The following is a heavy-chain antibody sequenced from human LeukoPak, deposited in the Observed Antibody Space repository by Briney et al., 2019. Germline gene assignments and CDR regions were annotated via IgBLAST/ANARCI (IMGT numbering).Heavy chain of an antibody. V-gene: IGHV1-2*02. Sequence: ASVKVSCKASGYTFTGCYMHWVRQAPGQGLEWMGWINPNSGGTNYAQKFQGRVTMTRDTSISTAYMELSRLRSDDTAVYYCAREVAAGSSWYAAFDYWGQGTLVTVSS. CDR3: AREVAAGSSWYAAFDY. CDR1: GYTFTGCY. CDR2: INPNSGGT. D-gene: IGHD6-13*01. J-gene: IGHJ4*02.